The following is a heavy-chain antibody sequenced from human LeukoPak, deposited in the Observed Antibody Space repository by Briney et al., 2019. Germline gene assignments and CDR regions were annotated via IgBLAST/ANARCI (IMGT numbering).Heavy chain of an antibody. J-gene: IGHJ4*02. V-gene: IGHV3-53*01. CDR2: IYSGGST. D-gene: IGHD1-14*01. CDR1: GVTVSSNY. Sequence: PGGSLRLSCAASGVTVSSNYMSWVRQAPGKGLEWVSVIYSGGSTYYADSVKGRFTISRDNSKNTLYLQMNSLRAEDTAVYYCARGPYLSEFDYWGQGTLVTVSS. CDR3: ARGPYLSEFDY.